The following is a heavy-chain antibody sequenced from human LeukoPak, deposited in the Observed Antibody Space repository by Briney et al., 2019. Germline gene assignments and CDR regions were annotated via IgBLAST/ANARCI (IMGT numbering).Heavy chain of an antibody. D-gene: IGHD5-12*01. J-gene: IGHJ4*02. V-gene: IGHV3-21*01. Sequence: PGGSLRLSCAASGFTFSSYSMNWVRQAPGKGLEWVPSISSSSSYIYYADSMKGRFTISRDNAKNSLYLQMNSLRAEDTAVYYCARDYRPAVAKVFAPYLVQKYFDYWGQGTLVTVSS. CDR2: ISSSSSYI. CDR3: ARDYRPAVAKVFAPYLVQKYFDY. CDR1: GFTFSSYS.